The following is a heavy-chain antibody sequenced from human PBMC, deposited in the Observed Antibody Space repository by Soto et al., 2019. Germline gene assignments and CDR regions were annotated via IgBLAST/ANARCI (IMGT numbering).Heavy chain of an antibody. CDR1: GFTFSSYG. CDR3: AKWNGGFDY. CDR2: ISYDGSYK. D-gene: IGHD3-16*01. J-gene: IGHJ4*02. Sequence: QVQLVESGGGVVQPGRSLRLSCEASGFTFSSYGMHWVRQAPGKGLEWVAVISYDGSYKYYADSVKDRFTISRDNSKNTPYLQMNSLRAEDTAVYYCAKWNGGFDYWGQGTLVTVSS. V-gene: IGHV3-30*18.